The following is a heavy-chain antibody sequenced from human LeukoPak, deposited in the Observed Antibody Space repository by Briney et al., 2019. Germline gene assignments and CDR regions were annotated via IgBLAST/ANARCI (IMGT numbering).Heavy chain of an antibody. J-gene: IGHJ4*02. D-gene: IGHD3-22*01. CDR3: ARDYPYYYDGMWYCDY. CDR1: GFTFSSYW. Sequence: GGSLRLSCAASGFTFSSYWMSWVRQAPGKGLEWVANIKKDGSEKYYVDSVKGRFTISRDNAKNSLYLQMNSLRAEDTAVYYCARDYPYYYDGMWYCDYWGQGTLVSVSS. V-gene: IGHV3-7*01. CDR2: IKKDGSEK.